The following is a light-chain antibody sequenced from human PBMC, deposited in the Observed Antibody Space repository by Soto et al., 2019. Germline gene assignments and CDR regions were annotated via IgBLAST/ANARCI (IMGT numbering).Light chain of an antibody. CDR3: QQYDSSPRT. V-gene: IGKV3-20*01. J-gene: IGKJ1*01. Sequence: VLIHTQNTLFFSPGERATLSLRASQSVSSSYLAWYQQKPGQAPRLLIYRTSNRATGIPDRFSGSGSGTDFTLTISRLEPEDFAVYWCQQYDSSPRTFGQGSNVDI. CDR1: QSVSSSY. CDR2: RTS.